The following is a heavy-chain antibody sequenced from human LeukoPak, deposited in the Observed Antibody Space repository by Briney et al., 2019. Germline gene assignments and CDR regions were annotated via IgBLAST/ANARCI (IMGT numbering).Heavy chain of an antibody. CDR2: IYYSGST. CDR3: ARDNREAAAPLGY. CDR1: GGSISSYY. J-gene: IGHJ4*02. V-gene: IGHV4-59*01. Sequence: SETLSLTCTVSGGSISSYYWSWIRQPPGKGLEWIGYIYYSGSTNYNPSLKSRVTISVDTSKNQFSLKLSSVTAADTAVYYCARDNREAAAPLGYWGQGTLVTVSS. D-gene: IGHD6-13*01.